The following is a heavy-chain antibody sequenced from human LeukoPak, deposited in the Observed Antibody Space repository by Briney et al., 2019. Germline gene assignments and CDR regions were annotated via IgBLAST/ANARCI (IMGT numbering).Heavy chain of an antibody. J-gene: IGHJ3*02. CDR2: ITNSGTTI. CDR1: GFTFTDFY. D-gene: IGHD6-19*01. Sequence: PGGSLRLSCAASGFTFTDFYMSWIRQAPGKGLEWVSYITNSGTTIYYADSVKGRFTISRDNSKNTLYLQMNSLRAEDTAVYYCARGRIAVAGGGDAFDIWGQGTMVTVSS. CDR3: ARGRIAVAGGGDAFDI. V-gene: IGHV3-11*01.